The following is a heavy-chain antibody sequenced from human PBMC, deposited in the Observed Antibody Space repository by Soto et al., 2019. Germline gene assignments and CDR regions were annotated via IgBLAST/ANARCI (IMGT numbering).Heavy chain of an antibody. CDR2: ISYDGSSQ. CDR3: ARXSYHPXGAKXXGAFDI. J-gene: IGHJ3*02. CDR1: GITFRNYA. D-gene: IGHD2-2*01. V-gene: IGHV3-30*04. Sequence: QVQLVESGGGVVQPGRSLRLSCAASGITFRNYAMHWVRQAPGKGLEWVAFISYDGSSQYYGDSVKGRVTISRDNSKSTLYLQLNSLRAEDMAVYYCARXSYHPXGAKXXGAFDIWGQGTMVTVSS.